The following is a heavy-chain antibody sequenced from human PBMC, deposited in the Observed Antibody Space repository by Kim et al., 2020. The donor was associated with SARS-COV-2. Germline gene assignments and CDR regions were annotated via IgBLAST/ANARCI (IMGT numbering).Heavy chain of an antibody. Sequence: GGSLRLSCAASGFTFSSYAMSWVRQAPGKGLEWVSAISGSGGSTYYADSVKGRFTISRDNSKNTLYLQMNSLRAEDTAVYYCAKDARSGIAVAGLGSILLDAFDIWGQGTMVTVSS. V-gene: IGHV3-23*01. CDR3: AKDARSGIAVAGLGSILLDAFDI. D-gene: IGHD6-19*01. CDR2: ISGSGGST. CDR1: GFTFSSYA. J-gene: IGHJ3*02.